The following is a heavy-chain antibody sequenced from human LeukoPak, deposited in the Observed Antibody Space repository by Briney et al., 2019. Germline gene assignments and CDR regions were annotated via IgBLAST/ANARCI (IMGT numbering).Heavy chain of an antibody. Sequence: GASVKVSCKASGYTFTSYGISWVRQAPGQGLEWMGWISAYNGNTNYAQKLQGRVTMTTDTSTTTAYMEMRSLRSDDTAVYYCARDWGYLSSGENFDFWGQGTLVTVSS. V-gene: IGHV1-18*01. CDR3: ARDWGYLSSGENFDF. CDR2: ISAYNGNT. D-gene: IGHD3-16*01. J-gene: IGHJ4*02. CDR1: GYTFTSYG.